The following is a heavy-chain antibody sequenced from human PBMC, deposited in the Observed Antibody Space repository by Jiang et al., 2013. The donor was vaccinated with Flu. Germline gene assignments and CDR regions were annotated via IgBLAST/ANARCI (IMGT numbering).Heavy chain of an antibody. CDR3: ARKGGYDYYGDYEPFDY. CDR1: GGSFSGYY. D-gene: IGHD4-17*01. J-gene: IGHJ4*02. V-gene: IGHV4-34*01. CDR2: INHSGST. Sequence: LLKPSETLSLTCAVYGGSFSGYYWSWIRQPPGKGLEWIGEINHSGSTNYNPSLKSRVTISVDTSKNQFSLKLSSVTAADTAVYYCARKGGYDYYGDYEPFDYWGQGTLVTVSS.